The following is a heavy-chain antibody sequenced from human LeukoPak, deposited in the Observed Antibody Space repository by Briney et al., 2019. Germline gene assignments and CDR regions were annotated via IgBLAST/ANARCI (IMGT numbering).Heavy chain of an antibody. CDR3: LGVNTVTLPSDVY. J-gene: IGHJ4*02. V-gene: IGHV3-23*01. Sequence: PSGSLTLSCAMSGFTFSSYALSWIRRAPGKGLEWLGAIRYSGRTTYYADSVEGRSTISSDNSKNALYLQMNNLRAEDTAVYATLGVNTVTLPSDVYWGQGTLVTVSS. CDR1: GFTFSSYA. CDR2: IRYSGRTT. D-gene: IGHD4-17*01.